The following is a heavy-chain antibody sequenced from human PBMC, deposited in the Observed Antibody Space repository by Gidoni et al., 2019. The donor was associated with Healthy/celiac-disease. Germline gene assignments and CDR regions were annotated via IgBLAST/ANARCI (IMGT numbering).Heavy chain of an antibody. D-gene: IGHD6-13*01. CDR3: AHRRSDSSSWYEVSEYFQH. CDR1: GFSLSTSGVG. CDR2: IYWDDDK. V-gene: IGHV2-5*02. J-gene: IGHJ1*01. Sequence: QITLKESGPTLVKPTQTLTLTCTFSGFSLSTSGVGVGWIRQPPGKALEWLALIYWDDDKRYSPSLKSRLTITKDTSKNQVVLTMTNMDPVDTATYYCAHRRSDSSSWYEVSEYFQHWGQGTLVTVSS.